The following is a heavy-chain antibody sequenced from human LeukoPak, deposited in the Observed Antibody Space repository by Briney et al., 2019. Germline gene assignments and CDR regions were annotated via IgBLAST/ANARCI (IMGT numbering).Heavy chain of an antibody. V-gene: IGHV1-69*13. Sequence: SVTVSCTASGGTFSSYAISWVRQAPGQGLEWMGGIIPIYGTANYAQKFQGRVTITADESTSTAYMELSSLRSEDTAVYYCARETHCSSTSCYSLYWFDPWGQGTLVTVSS. CDR2: IIPIYGTA. CDR3: ARETHCSSTSCYSLYWFDP. D-gene: IGHD2-2*02. CDR1: GGTFSSYA. J-gene: IGHJ5*02.